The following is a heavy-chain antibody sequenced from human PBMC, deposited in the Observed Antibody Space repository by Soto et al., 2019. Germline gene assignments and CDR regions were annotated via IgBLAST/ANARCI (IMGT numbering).Heavy chain of an antibody. Sequence: QITLKESGPTLVKPTQPLTLTCTFSGFSLSTSGVGVVWIRQPPGKALEWLAVIYWDDDKRYSPSLDSRLTITKDTSKNHVVLTMTNMDPVDTATYFCAHRRPWSSNWNSGWFDPWGQGTLVTVSS. CDR3: AHRRPWSSNWNSGWFDP. V-gene: IGHV2-5*02. CDR1: GFSLSTSGVG. CDR2: IYWDDDK. D-gene: IGHD1-20*01. J-gene: IGHJ5*02.